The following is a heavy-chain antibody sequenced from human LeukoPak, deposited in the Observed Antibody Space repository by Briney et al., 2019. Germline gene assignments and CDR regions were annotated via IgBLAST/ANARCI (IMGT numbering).Heavy chain of an antibody. D-gene: IGHD3-22*01. J-gene: IGHJ4*02. CDR1: GGSISSYY. CDR3: ARDSTVYYYDSSAIFDY. V-gene: IGHV4-59*12. Sequence: SETLSLTCTVSGGSISSYYWSWIRQPPGKGLEWIGYIYYSGSTNYNPSLKSRVTISVDTSKNQFSLKLSSVTAADTAVYYCARDSTVYYYDSSAIFDYWGQGTLVTVSS. CDR2: IYYSGST.